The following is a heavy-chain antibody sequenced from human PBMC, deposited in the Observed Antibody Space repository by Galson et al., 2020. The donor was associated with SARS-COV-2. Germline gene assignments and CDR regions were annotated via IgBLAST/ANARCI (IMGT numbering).Heavy chain of an antibody. CDR3: AQKTPGGLVADVFDV. CDR1: GFSLSNTGVV. J-gene: IGHJ3*01. D-gene: IGHD2-8*02. CDR2: VYRADDK. Sequence: KMSGPTLVKPTQTLTLTCNFSGFSLSNTGVVVGCIRQPPGQALEWLALVYRADDKRYRPSLKNRLTITKDTSKNQVVLTMTNMDPVYTGTFYCAQKTPGGLVADVFDVWGGGKMVTVYS. V-gene: IGHV2-5*02.